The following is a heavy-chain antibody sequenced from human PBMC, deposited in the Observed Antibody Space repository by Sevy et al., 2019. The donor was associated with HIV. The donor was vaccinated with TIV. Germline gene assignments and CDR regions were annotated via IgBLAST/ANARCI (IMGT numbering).Heavy chain of an antibody. CDR2: ISSNGGST. Sequence: GGSLRLSCSASGFTFSSYAMHWVRQAPGKGVEYVSAISSNGGSTYYADSVKGRFTISRDNSKNTLYLQMSSLRAEDTAVYYCVKEGGYCSSTSCYSDYWGQGTLVTVSS. J-gene: IGHJ4*02. CDR1: GFTFSSYA. CDR3: VKEGGYCSSTSCYSDY. D-gene: IGHD2-2*01. V-gene: IGHV3-64D*06.